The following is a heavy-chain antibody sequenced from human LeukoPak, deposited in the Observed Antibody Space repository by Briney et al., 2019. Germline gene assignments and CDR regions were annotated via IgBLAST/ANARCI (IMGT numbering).Heavy chain of an antibody. CDR1: GGSISSYY. CDR3: ASAYSSGWVSWFDP. J-gene: IGHJ5*02. Sequence: SETLSLTCTVSGGSISSYYWSWIRQPPGKGLEWIGYIYYSGSTNYNPSLKSRVTMSVDTSKNQFSLKLSSVTAADTAVYYCASAYSSGWVSWFDPWGQGTLVTVSS. V-gene: IGHV4-59*12. D-gene: IGHD6-19*01. CDR2: IYYSGST.